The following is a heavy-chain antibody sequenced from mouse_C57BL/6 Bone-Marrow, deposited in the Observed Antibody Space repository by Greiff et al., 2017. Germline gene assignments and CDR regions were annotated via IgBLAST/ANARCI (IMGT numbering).Heavy chain of an antibody. V-gene: IGHV5-6*02. J-gene: IGHJ4*01. CDR1: GFTFSSYG. CDR3: ASRGPVYAMDY. CDR2: ISSGGSYT. Sequence: KLKESGGDLVKPGGSLKLSCAASGFTFSSYGMSWVRQTPEKRLEWVATISSGGSYTYYPDSVKGRFTISRDNAKNTLYLQMSSLKSEDTAMYDCASRGPVYAMDYWGQGTSVTVSS.